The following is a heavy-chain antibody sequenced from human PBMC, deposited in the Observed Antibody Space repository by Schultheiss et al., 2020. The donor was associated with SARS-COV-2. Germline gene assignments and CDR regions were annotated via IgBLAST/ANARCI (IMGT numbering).Heavy chain of an antibody. CDR3: ARGGSDSSHYWVD. Sequence: GESLKISCAASGFTFSSYAMHWVRQAPGKGLEWVSSVSSTGTYMYYADSVKGRFTISRDNAENSLYLQMSSLSAEDTAMYFCARGGSDSSHYWVDWGRGALVTVSS. D-gene: IGHD6-19*01. J-gene: IGHJ4*02. V-gene: IGHV3-21*03. CDR1: GFTFSSYA. CDR2: VSSTGTYM.